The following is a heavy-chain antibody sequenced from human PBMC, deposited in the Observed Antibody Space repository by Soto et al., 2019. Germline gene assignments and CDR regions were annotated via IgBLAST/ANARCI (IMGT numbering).Heavy chain of an antibody. Sequence: ASVKVSCKASGFTFTSSAFQWVRQARGQRLEWIRWIAVGSGYTNYAQRFQDRVTLTRDMSTATTYMELSRLTSEDTAIYYCAADATAWQQMVPSDYWGQGTLVTVSS. D-gene: IGHD2-8*01. J-gene: IGHJ4*02. V-gene: IGHV1-58*01. CDR1: GFTFTSSA. CDR3: AADATAWQQMVPSDY. CDR2: IAVGSGYT.